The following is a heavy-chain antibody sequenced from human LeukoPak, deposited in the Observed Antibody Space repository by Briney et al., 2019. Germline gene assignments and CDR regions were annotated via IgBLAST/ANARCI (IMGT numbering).Heavy chain of an antibody. D-gene: IGHD3-22*01. CDR1: GGSFSGYH. Sequence: SETLSLTCAVYGGSFSGYHWTWIGQSPGKGVEWIGDINPSGSTYYNPSIKSRLTISVDKYKNQFSLKLRSVTAADTSVYYCARGRHDITMIVVVMTSVSYYLDVWGKGTTVTVS. V-gene: IGHV4-34*01. J-gene: IGHJ6*03. CDR3: ARGRHDITMIVVVMTSVSYYLDV. CDR2: INPSGST.